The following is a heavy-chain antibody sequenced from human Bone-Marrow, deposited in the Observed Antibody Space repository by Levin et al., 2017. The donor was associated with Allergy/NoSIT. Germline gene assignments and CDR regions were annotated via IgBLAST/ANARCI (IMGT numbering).Heavy chain of an antibody. Sequence: PSETLSLTCTVSGGSISSSSYYWGWIRQPPGKGLEWIGSIYYSGSTYYNPSLKSRVTISVDTSKNQFSLKLSSVTAADTAVYYCARPAPYSSSWEDMYYVDYWGQGTLVTGSS. D-gene: IGHD6-13*01. CDR1: GGSISSSSYY. CDR2: IYYSGST. CDR3: ARPAPYSSSWEDMYYVDY. V-gene: IGHV4-39*01. J-gene: IGHJ4*02.